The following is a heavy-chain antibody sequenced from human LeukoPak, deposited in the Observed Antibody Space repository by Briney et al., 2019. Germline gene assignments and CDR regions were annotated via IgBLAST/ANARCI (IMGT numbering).Heavy chain of an antibody. CDR3: ASGYCTNGVCPFDY. CDR1: GYTFTTYW. CDR2: IYPGDSDT. Sequence: GESLKISCKGSGYTFTTYWIAWVRQMPGKGLEWLGIIYPGDSDTRYSPSFQGQVTISADKSISTAYLQWSSLKASDTAMYYCASGYCTNGVCPFDYWGQGTLVTVSS. V-gene: IGHV5-51*01. J-gene: IGHJ4*02. D-gene: IGHD2-8*01.